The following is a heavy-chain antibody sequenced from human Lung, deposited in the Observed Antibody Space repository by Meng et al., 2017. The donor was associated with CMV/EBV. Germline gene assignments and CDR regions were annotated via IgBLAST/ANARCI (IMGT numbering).Heavy chain of an antibody. J-gene: IGHJ4*02. CDR3: AKDWVDYGDYAGPDY. Sequence: GGSLRPSCAAFGFTFSSYGMPWVRQAPGKGLEWVAFIRYDGSNKYYADSVKGRFTISRDNSKNTLYLQMNSLRAEDTAVYYCAKDWVDYGDYAGPDYWGQGTRVTGAS. CDR2: IRYDGSNK. D-gene: IGHD4-17*01. V-gene: IGHV3-30*02. CDR1: GFTFSSYG.